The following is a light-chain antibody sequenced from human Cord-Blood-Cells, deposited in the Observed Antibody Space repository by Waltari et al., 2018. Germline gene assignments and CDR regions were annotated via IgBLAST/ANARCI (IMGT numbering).Light chain of an antibody. CDR3: QAWDSSNVV. V-gene: IGLV3-1*01. CDR2: QDS. CDR1: KLGDKY. Sequence: SYELTQPPSVSVSPGQTASITCSGDKLGDKYACWYQQKPGQSPVLVIYQDSERPSGIPERFSGSNSGNTATLTISGTQAMDEADYYCQAWDSSNVVFGGGTKLTGL. J-gene: IGLJ2*01.